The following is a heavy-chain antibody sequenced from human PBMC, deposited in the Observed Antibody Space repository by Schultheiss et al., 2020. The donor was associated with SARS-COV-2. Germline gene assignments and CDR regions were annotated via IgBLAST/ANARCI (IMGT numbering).Heavy chain of an antibody. Sequence: GESLKISCAASGFTVSSNYMSWVRQAPGKGLEWVSAISGSGDSAYDADPVKGRFIISRDNSKNTLYLQMNSLRAEDTAVYYCARDQGVPGGIMDVWGQGTTVTVSS. CDR2: ISGSGDSA. V-gene: IGHV3-23*01. D-gene: IGHD6-13*01. J-gene: IGHJ6*02. CDR1: GFTVSSNY. CDR3: ARDQGVPGGIMDV.